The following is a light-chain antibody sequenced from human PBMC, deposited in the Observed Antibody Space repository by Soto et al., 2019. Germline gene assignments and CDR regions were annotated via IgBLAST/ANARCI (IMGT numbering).Light chain of an antibody. CDR1: QDISNY. Sequence: DIQMTQSPSYLSATVGDRVTITCQASQDISNYLAWHQQKPGKVPKHLIYAASTLQPGVPSRFSGSGSGTDVTLTISSLQPEDVATYDCQKYNGAPPETFGPGTKVAIK. CDR2: AAS. V-gene: IGKV1-27*01. CDR3: QKYNGAPPET. J-gene: IGKJ3*01.